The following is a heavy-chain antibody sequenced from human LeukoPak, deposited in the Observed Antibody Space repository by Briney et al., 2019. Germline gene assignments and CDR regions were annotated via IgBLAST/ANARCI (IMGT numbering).Heavy chain of an antibody. V-gene: IGHV4-34*01. CDR2: INHSGST. J-gene: IGHJ4*02. CDR3: ARGRRYDY. Sequence: SETLSLTCAVYGGSFSGYYWSWIPQPPGKGLEWIGEINHSGSTNYNPSLKSRVTISVDTSKNQFSLKLSSVTAADTAVYYCARGRRYDYWGQGTLVTVSS. CDR1: GGSFSGYY.